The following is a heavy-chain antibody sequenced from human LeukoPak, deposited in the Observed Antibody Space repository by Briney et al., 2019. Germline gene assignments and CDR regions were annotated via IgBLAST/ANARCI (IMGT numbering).Heavy chain of an antibody. J-gene: IGHJ4*02. CDR1: GFIFSNYA. CDR3: ARTKPDNSEIYN. CDR2: INNSGDRR. V-gene: IGHV3-23*01. D-gene: IGHD3-22*01. Sequence: LPGGSLRLSCAASGFIFSNYAMSWVRQAPGKGLEWVSGINNSGDRRFYADSVKGRFTISRDNSKNTLYLQMNSLRAEDTAVYYCARTKPDNSEIYNWGQGTLVTVSS.